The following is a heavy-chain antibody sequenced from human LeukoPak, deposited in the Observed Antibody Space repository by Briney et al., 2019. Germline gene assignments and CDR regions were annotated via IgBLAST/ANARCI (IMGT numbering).Heavy chain of an antibody. CDR2: IKQDGSES. Sequence: GGSLRLSCAASGFTFSSYWMSWVRQAPGKGLEWLANIKQDGSESYYVDSVKGRFTISRDNAKNSLYLQMNSLRAEDTAVYYCAKPTLWFGELFDYWGQGTLVTVSS. CDR3: AKPTLWFGELFDY. J-gene: IGHJ4*02. CDR1: GFTFSSYW. D-gene: IGHD3-10*01. V-gene: IGHV3-7*01.